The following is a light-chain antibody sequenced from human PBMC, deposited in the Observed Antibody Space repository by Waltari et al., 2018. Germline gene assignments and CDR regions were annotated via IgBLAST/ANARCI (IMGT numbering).Light chain of an antibody. CDR1: QSVSSK. J-gene: IGKJ1*01. CDR3: QQYSHWPTT. V-gene: IGKV3-15*01. CDR2: DSS. Sequence: EVIMTQSPATLSVSLGEGVTLSCRASQSVSSKLAWYQQKPGQAPMILVYDSSTRATGIPTRFSGSGSGTEFTLTISSLQSEDFAVYYCQQYSHWPTTFGQGIKLEI.